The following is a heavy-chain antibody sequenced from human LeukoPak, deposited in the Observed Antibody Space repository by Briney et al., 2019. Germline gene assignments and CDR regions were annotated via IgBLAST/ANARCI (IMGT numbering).Heavy chain of an antibody. D-gene: IGHD4-17*01. CDR1: GFSLSTSGMC. CDR3: ARAFPTVTTSDY. J-gene: IGHJ4*02. CDR2: IDWDDDK. Sequence: SGPTLMNPTQTLTLTCTFSGFSLSTSGMCVSWIRQPPGKALEWLARIDWDDDKYYNTSLKTRLTISKDTSKNQVVLTMTNMDPVDTATYYCARAFPTVTTSDYWGQGTLVTVSS. V-gene: IGHV2-70*11.